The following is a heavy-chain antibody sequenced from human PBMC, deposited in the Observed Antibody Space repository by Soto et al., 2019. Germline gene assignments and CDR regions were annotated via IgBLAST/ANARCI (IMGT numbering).Heavy chain of an antibody. Sequence: QVQLVESGGGVVQPGRSLRLSCAASGFTFSSYAMHWDRQAPGKGLERVAVISYDGSNKYYADSVKGRFTSSRDTSKNTLYLQMNSLRAEDAAVYYSASSIAARHNYYYGMDVWGQGTTVTVSS. J-gene: IGHJ6*02. V-gene: IGHV3-30-3*01. CDR1: GFTFSSYA. D-gene: IGHD6-6*01. CDR3: ASSIAARHNYYYGMDV. CDR2: ISYDGSNK.